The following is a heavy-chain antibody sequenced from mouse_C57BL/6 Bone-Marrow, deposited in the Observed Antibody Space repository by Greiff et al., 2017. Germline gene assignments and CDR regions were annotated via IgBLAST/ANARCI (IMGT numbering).Heavy chain of an antibody. CDR2: IAPSDSYT. CDR1: GYTFTSYW. V-gene: IGHV1-59*01. CDR3: ARYDYTWFAY. Sequence: VQLQQPGAELVRPGTSVKLSCKASGYTFTSYWMHWVKQRPGQGLEWIGVIAPSDSYTNYNQKFKGKATLTVDTSSSTAYMQLSSLTSEDSAVYYCARYDYTWFAYWGQGTLVTVSA. J-gene: IGHJ3*01. D-gene: IGHD2-4*01.